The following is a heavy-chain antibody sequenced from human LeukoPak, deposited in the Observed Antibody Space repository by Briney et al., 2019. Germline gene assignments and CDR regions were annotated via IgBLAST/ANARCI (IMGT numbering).Heavy chain of an antibody. CDR2: IWNDGNKK. CDR1: GFTFSSYW. D-gene: IGHD3-10*01. Sequence: GGSLRLSCAASGFTFSSYWMSWVRQAPGKGLEWVAVIWNDGNKKYYADSVKGRFTISRDNSKNTLYLQMNSLRAGDTAVYYCARISGVYYNDYWGQGTLVTVSS. V-gene: IGHV3-33*08. CDR3: ARISGVYYNDY. J-gene: IGHJ4*02.